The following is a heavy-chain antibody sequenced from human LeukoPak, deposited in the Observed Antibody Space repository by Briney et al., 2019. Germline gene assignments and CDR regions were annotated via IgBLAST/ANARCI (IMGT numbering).Heavy chain of an antibody. CDR2: IYYSGST. CDR1: GGSISSYY. CDR3: ARQHKYGGNALDP. Sequence: PSETLSLTCTVSGGSISSYYWSWIRQPAGKGLEWIGRIYYSGSTYYNPSLKSRVTISVDTSKNQFSLKLSSVTAADTAVYYCARQHKYGGNALDPWGQGTLVTVSS. V-gene: IGHV4-59*05. D-gene: IGHD4-23*01. J-gene: IGHJ5*02.